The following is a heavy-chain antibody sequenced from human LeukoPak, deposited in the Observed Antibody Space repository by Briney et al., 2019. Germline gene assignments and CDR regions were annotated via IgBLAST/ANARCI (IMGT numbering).Heavy chain of an antibody. V-gene: IGHV3-11*04. CDR3: ARFIWYHGGFDI. CDR1: GFTFSDYY. J-gene: IGHJ3*02. Sequence: PGGSLRLSGAAYGFTFSDYYMSWNRPAPGQGLEWVSYISSSGITIYYAGPVKGRFTISRDNAKNSLYLQMNSVRADDTASYYCARFIWYHGGFDIWGQGTMVTVPS. D-gene: IGHD4-23*01. CDR2: ISSSGITI.